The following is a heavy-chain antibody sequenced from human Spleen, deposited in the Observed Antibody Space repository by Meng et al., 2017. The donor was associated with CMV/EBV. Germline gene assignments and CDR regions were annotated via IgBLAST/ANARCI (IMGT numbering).Heavy chain of an antibody. CDR1: GWSLSGYY. Sequence: YGWSLSGYYWSWIRQPPGKGLEWIGEINLAGSTNYNPSLKSRVTISVDTSKNQFSLKLNSVTAADTAVYYCARRRRSSGWYFSHFDYWGQGTLVTVSS. CDR3: ARRRRSSGWYFSHFDY. J-gene: IGHJ4*02. D-gene: IGHD6-19*01. CDR2: INLAGST. V-gene: IGHV4-34*01.